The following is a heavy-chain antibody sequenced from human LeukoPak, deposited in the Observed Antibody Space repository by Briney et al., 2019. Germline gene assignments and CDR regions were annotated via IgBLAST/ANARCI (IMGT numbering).Heavy chain of an antibody. CDR3: ARDQYSGHWYYALDI. CDR1: GFTFSSYS. J-gene: IGHJ3*02. V-gene: IGHV3-48*02. Sequence: GGSLRFSCAASGFTFSSYSMNWVRQAPGKGLEWVSYISSSISVIYYADSVKGRFTISRDNAKNSLYLQMNSLRDEDTAVYYCARDQYSGHWYYALDIWGQGTMVTVSS. D-gene: IGHD6-19*01. CDR2: ISSSISVI.